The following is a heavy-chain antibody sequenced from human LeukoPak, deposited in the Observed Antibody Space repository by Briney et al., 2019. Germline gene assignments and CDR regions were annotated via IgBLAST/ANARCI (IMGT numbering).Heavy chain of an antibody. V-gene: IGHV3-7*01. Sequence: GGSLRLSCAASGFTFSSYWMSWVRQAPGKGLEWVANIKQDGSEKYYVDSVKGRFTISRDNAKNSLYLQMNSLRAEDTAVYYCARDLTTYTVNPRAGDTPDYWGQGTLVIVSS. D-gene: IGHD2-21*01. CDR1: GFTFSSYW. J-gene: IGHJ4*02. CDR3: ARDLTTYTVNPRAGDTPDY. CDR2: IKQDGSEK.